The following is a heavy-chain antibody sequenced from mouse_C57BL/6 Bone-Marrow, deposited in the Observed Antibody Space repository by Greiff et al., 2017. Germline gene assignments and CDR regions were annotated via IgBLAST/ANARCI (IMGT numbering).Heavy chain of an antibody. D-gene: IGHD2-2*01. Sequence: VQVVESDAVLVKPGASVKISCKVSGYTFTDHTIHWLKQRPEQGLEWIGSIYPRDGGTKYNEKFKGKATLTADTSSSTAYMQLNSLTSEDSAVYFGSSPPGGYKYYFDYWGQGTTLTVSS. CDR2: IYPRDGGT. CDR1: GYTFTDHT. J-gene: IGHJ2*01. CDR3: SSPPGGYKYYFDY. V-gene: IGHV1-78*01.